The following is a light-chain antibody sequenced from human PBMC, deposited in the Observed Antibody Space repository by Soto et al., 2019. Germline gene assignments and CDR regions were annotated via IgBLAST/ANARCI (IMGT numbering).Light chain of an antibody. CDR1: QSISSW. V-gene: IGKV1-5*01. CDR3: QQYDDLPFT. CDR2: DVS. Sequence: DIQMTHSPSTLSASLGGRVAITFRASQSISSWFAWYQQKPGKSPKLLIYDVSKLETGVPSRFSGSGSGTDFTLTISSLQPEDIATYFCQQYDDLPFTFGQGTRLEIK. J-gene: IGKJ5*01.